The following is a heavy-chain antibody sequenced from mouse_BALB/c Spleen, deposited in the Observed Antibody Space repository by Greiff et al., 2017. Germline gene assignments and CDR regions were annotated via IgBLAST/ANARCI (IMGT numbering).Heavy chain of an antibody. V-gene: IGHV14-3*02. CDR1: GFNIKDTY. J-gene: IGHJ3*01. D-gene: IGHD1-1*01. Sequence: EVQLQQSGAELVKPGASVKLSCTASGFNIKDTYMHWVKQRPEQGLEWIGRIDPANGNTKYDPKFQGKATITADTSSNTAYLQLSSLTSEDTAVYYCVYGSPFAYWGQGTLVTVSA. CDR3: VYGSPFAY. CDR2: IDPANGNT.